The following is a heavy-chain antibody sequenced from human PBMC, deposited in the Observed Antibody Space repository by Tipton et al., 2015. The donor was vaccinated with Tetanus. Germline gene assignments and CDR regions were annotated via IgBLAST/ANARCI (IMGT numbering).Heavy chain of an antibody. J-gene: IGHJ5*02. V-gene: IGHV4-61*08. D-gene: IGHD6-6*01. Sequence: TLSLTCTVSGGAITSGGYFWSWIRPLPGKGLEWIGYIYYSGSTNYNPSLKSRVTISVDTSKNQFSLKLSSVTAADTAVYYCARVGWVMAARRRNWFDPWGQGTLVTVSS. CDR1: GGAITSGGYF. CDR2: IYYSGST. CDR3: ARVGWVMAARRRNWFDP.